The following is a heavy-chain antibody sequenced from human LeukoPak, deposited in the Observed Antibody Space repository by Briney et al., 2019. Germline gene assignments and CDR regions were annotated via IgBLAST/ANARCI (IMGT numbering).Heavy chain of an antibody. V-gene: IGHV4-59*01. CDR2: IYYSGST. D-gene: IGHD4-17*01. J-gene: IGHJ5*02. CDR1: GGSISSYY. CDR3: AREKYGDYSPLFDP. Sequence: SETLSLTCTVSGGSISSYYWSWLRQPPGKGLEWIGYIYYSGSTNYNPSLKSRVTISVDTSKNHFSLHLSSVTAADTAVYYCAREKYGDYSPLFDPWGQGTLVTVSS.